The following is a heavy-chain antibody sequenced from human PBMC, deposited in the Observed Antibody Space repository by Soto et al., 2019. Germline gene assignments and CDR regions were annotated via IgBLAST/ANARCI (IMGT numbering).Heavy chain of an antibody. Sequence: GGSLRLSCAASGFTFSSYEMNWVRQAPGKGLEWLSYISSNSITIYYADSVRGRFAIFRDNAKNSLYLQMNSLRDEDTAVYYCAREDILGTRSFDYWGQGALVTVSS. CDR1: GFTFSSYE. CDR2: ISSNSITI. D-gene: IGHD1-26*01. CDR3: AREDILGTRSFDY. V-gene: IGHV3-48*02. J-gene: IGHJ4*02.